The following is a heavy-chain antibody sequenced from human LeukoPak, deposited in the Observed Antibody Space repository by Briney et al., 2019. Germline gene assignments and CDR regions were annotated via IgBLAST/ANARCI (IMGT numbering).Heavy chain of an antibody. CDR1: GFTFSDYY. D-gene: IGHD4-23*01. CDR3: AKEKTTVITPGIDY. V-gene: IGHV3-23*01. J-gene: IGHJ4*02. CDR2: ISDSGVTT. Sequence: GGSLRLSCAASGFTFSDYYMSWIRQAPGKGLEWVSAISDSGVTTYYADSVKGRFTISRDNSKNTLYLQMNSLRAEDTAVYYCAKEKTTVITPGIDYWGQGTLVTVSS.